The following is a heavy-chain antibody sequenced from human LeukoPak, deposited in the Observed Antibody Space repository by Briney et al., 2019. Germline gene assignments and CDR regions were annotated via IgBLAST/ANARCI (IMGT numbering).Heavy chain of an antibody. CDR3: AKDRPSIEGYFDS. Sequence: GSLRLSCAASGFTFSSYAMSWVRQAPGKGLEWVSGISASGGRIYYADSVKGRFTISRDNSKNTLYLQMNSLRAEDTAVYYCAKDRPSIEGYFDSWGQGTLVTVSS. J-gene: IGHJ4*02. CDR2: ISASGGRI. CDR1: GFTFSSYA. V-gene: IGHV3-23*01.